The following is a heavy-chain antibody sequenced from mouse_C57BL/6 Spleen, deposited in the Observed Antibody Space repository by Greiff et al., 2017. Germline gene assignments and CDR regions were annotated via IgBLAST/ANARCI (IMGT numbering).Heavy chain of an antibody. CDR3: ARYYFDY. CDR2: IYPGDGDT. V-gene: IGHV1-82*01. CDR1: GYAFSSSW. Sequence: VQLQQSGPELVKPGASVKISCKASGYAFSSSWMNWVKQRPGRGLEWIGRIYPGDGDTNYNGKFKGKATLTADKASSTAYMQLSSLTSEDSAVYLCARYYFDYWGQGTTLTVSA. J-gene: IGHJ2*01.